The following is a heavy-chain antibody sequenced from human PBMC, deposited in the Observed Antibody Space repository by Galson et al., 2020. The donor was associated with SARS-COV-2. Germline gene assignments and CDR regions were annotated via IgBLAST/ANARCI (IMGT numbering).Heavy chain of an antibody. CDR3: ARVRTIFGVVMNFDY. V-gene: IGHV4-38-2*01. Sequence: SETLSLTCAVSGYSISSGYYWGWIRQPPGKGLEWIGSIYHSGSTYYNPSLKSRVTISVDTSKNQFSLKLSSVTAADTAVYYCARVRTIFGVVMNFDYWGQGPLVTVSS. D-gene: IGHD3-3*01. CDR1: GYSISSGYY. J-gene: IGHJ4*02. CDR2: IYHSGST.